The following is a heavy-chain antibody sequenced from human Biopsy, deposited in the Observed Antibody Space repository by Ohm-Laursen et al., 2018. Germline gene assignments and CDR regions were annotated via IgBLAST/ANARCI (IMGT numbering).Heavy chain of an antibody. CDR2: IYQDGSET. Sequence: SLRLSCAASGFIFSSYWMNWVRQAPGKGLEWVANIYQDGSETYYADSVKGRFTISRDNIKNSLYLQMNSLRAEDTAVYYCAREGSYTGYRYPYYYGMDVWGPGTTVIVSS. J-gene: IGHJ6*02. D-gene: IGHD5-18*01. CDR1: GFIFSSYW. CDR3: AREGSYTGYRYPYYYGMDV. V-gene: IGHV3-7*01.